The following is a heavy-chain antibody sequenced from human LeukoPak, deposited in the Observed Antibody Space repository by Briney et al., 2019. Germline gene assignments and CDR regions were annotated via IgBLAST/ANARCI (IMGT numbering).Heavy chain of an antibody. V-gene: IGHV4-61*01. CDR1: GGSVSSGSYY. Sequence: SETLSLTCTVSGGSVSSGSYYWSWIRQPPGKGLEWIGYIYYSGSTNYNPSLKSRVTISVDTSKNQFSLKLSSVTAADTAVYYCARADYGGNPNYWGQGTLATVSS. CDR3: ARADYGGNPNY. J-gene: IGHJ4*02. D-gene: IGHD4-23*01. CDR2: IYYSGST.